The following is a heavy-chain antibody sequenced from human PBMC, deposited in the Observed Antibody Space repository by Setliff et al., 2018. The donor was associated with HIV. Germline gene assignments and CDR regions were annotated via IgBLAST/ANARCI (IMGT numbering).Heavy chain of an antibody. J-gene: IGHJ1*01. D-gene: IGHD6-13*01. Sequence: ASVKVSCKPSGYTFTGYYVHWVRQAPGQGLEWMGWINPNNGDTNYAQKFQGRVTMTRDTSISTAYMELSSLKPDETAVYYCATDPGYSSTWYSESFQHWGQGTLVTVSS. CDR3: ATDPGYSSTWYSESFQH. CDR1: GYTFTGYY. V-gene: IGHV1-2*02. CDR2: INPNNGDT.